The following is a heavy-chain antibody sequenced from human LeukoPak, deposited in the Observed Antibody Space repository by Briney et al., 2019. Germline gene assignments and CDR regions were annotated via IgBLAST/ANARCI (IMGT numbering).Heavy chain of an antibody. D-gene: IGHD3-3*01. CDR3: ARGLGRITIFGVVTYFDY. CDR2: INHSGST. CDR1: GGSFSSYY. V-gene: IGHV4-34*01. Sequence: PSETLSLTCAVYGGSFSSYYWSWIRQPPGKGLEWIGEINHSGSTNYNPSLKSRVTISVDTSKNQFSLKLSSVTAADTAVYYCARGLGRITIFGVVTYFDYWGQRTLVTVSS. J-gene: IGHJ4*02.